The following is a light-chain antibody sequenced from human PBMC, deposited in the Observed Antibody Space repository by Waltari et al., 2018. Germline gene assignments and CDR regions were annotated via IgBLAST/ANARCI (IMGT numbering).Light chain of an antibody. CDR3: ASWDDSLNGRWE. CDR1: RSNIGRKI. J-gene: IGLJ2*01. CDR2: RNE. V-gene: IGLV1-44*01. Sequence: QSVLTQPPSASGAHGQRVTISCSGRRSNIGRKIVNCYQQVRGTTPQLLIYRNERRPSGVPDRFSGSKSGTSASLAISGLRSDDEADYFCASWDDSLNGRWEFGGGTKVTVI.